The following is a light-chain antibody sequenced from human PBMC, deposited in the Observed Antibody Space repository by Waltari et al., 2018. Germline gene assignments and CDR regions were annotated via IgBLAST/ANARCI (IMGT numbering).Light chain of an antibody. Sequence: DIQMTQSPSTLSASVGDRVTITCRASQGVSVWLAWYQQKPGKAPKLLIFKASKLESGVPSRFRGSGSWTEFTLTISSLQPDDFATYYCQQYNSYSTFGQGTKVEIK. CDR2: KAS. CDR3: QQYNSYST. V-gene: IGKV1-5*03. CDR1: QGVSVW. J-gene: IGKJ1*01.